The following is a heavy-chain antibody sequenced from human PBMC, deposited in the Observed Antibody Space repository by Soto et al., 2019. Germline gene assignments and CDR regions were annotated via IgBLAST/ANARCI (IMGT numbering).Heavy chain of an antibody. D-gene: IGHD6-13*01. CDR1: GGSISSGGYY. V-gene: IGHV4-31*03. Sequence: SETLSLTCTVSGGSISSGGYYWSWIRQHPGKGLEWIGYIYYSGSTYYNPSLKSRVTISVDTSKNQFSLKLSSVTAADTAVYYCAREDRIAAAAAGPYYFDYWGQGTLVTVSS. CDR2: IYYSGST. J-gene: IGHJ4*02. CDR3: AREDRIAAAAAGPYYFDY.